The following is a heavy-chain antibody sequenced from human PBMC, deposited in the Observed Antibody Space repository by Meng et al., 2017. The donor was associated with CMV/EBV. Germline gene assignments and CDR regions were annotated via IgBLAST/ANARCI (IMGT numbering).Heavy chain of an antibody. V-gene: IGHV3-43*01. CDR1: GFTFDDYT. D-gene: IGHD2-2*02. Sequence: GESLKISCAASGFTFDDYTMHWVRQAPGKGLEWVSLISWDGGSTYYADSVKGRFTISRDNSKNSLYLQMNSLKTEDTAVYYCTTDPTEYCSSTSCHNYYYYGMDVWGQGTTVTVSS. J-gene: IGHJ6*02. CDR2: ISWDGGST. CDR3: TTDPTEYCSSTSCHNYYYYGMDV.